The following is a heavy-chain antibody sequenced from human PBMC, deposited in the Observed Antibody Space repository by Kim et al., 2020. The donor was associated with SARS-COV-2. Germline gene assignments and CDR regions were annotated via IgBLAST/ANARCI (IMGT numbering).Heavy chain of an antibody. J-gene: IGHJ4*02. CDR1: GYTFSSLS. D-gene: IGHD4-4*01. Sequence: ASVKVSCKTSGYTFSSLSMSWVRQAPGQGLEWMGWINSNTGKPTYAQAFTGRFVISLDTSVSTVYLQISSLRPEDTAVYYCALVTSGWGQGTLVTVSS. CDR2: INSNTGKP. V-gene: IGHV7-4-1*02. CDR3: ALVTSG.